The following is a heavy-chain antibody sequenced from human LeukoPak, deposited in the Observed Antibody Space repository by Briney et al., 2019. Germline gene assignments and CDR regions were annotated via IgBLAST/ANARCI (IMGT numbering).Heavy chain of an antibody. Sequence: ASVKVSCKASGYTFTSYGISWVRQAPGQGLEWMGWISAYNGNTNYAQKLQGRVTMTTDTSTSTAYMELRSLRSDDTAVYYRARGGYDFWSGYSDYMDVWGKGTTVTVSS. V-gene: IGHV1-18*01. CDR3: ARGGYDFWSGYSDYMDV. J-gene: IGHJ6*03. CDR2: ISAYNGNT. D-gene: IGHD3-3*01. CDR1: GYTFTSYG.